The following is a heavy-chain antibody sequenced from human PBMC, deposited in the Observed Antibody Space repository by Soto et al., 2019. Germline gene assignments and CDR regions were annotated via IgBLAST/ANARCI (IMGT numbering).Heavy chain of an antibody. CDR3: ARGYGSNFDY. CDR2: INHSGST. V-gene: IGHV4-34*01. CDR1: DGSFSGDY. D-gene: IGHD6-13*01. J-gene: IGHJ4*02. Sequence: PSETLALTFAVHDGSFSGDYWNWIRQPPGKGLEWIGEINHSGSTNYNPSLKSRVTISVDTSKNQFSLKLSSVTAADTAVYYCARGYGSNFDYWGQGTLVTV.